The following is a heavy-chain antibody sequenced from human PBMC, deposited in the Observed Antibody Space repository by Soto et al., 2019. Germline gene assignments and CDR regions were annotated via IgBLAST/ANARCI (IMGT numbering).Heavy chain of an antibody. V-gene: IGHV1-18*01. J-gene: IGHJ4*02. Sequence: ASVKVSCKASGYKFTGYGIGWVRQAPGQGLEWMGWISAYNDNPSYAQKFQGRVTMTTDTSTSTAYMELRRLRADDTAVYFCARVFRLAVESSCFDYWGQGTLVTVSS. CDR3: ARVFRLAVESSCFDY. CDR1: GYKFTGYG. D-gene: IGHD6-19*01. CDR2: ISAYNDNP.